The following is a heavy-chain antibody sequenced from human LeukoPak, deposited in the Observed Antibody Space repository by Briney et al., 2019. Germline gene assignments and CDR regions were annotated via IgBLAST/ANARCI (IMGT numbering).Heavy chain of an antibody. CDR2: IYTSGST. V-gene: IGHV4-61*02. Sequence: SETLSLTCTVSGGSISSGSYYWSWIRQPAGKGLEWIGRIYTSGSTNYNPSLKSRVTISVDTSKNQFSLKLSSVTAADTAVYYCARDLTMVRGVIGMYNWFDPWGQGTLVTVSS. CDR1: GGSISSGSYY. D-gene: IGHD3-10*01. CDR3: ARDLTMVRGVIGMYNWFDP. J-gene: IGHJ5*02.